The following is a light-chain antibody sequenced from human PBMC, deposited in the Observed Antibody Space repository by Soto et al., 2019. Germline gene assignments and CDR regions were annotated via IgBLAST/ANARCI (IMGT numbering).Light chain of an antibody. V-gene: IGKV2-28*01. Sequence: ILMTQSPISLPVTPGEPASISCRSSQSLLHSNGYNYLDWYLQKPGQSPQLLIYLGSSRASGVPDRFSGGGSGTDFTLKISRVEAEDVGIYYCMQALQTPPTFGQGTKVDIK. J-gene: IGKJ1*01. CDR2: LGS. CDR3: MQALQTPPT. CDR1: QSLLHSNGYNY.